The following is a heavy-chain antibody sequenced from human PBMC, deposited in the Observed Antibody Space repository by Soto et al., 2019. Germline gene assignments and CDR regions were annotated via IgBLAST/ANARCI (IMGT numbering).Heavy chain of an antibody. D-gene: IGHD6-19*01. J-gene: IGHJ4*02. CDR2: TYYRSKWYN. V-gene: IGHV6-1*01. CDR1: GDSVSGNSAA. Sequence: SQTLSLTCAISGDSVSGNSAAWNWIRQSPSRGLEWLGRTYYRSKWYNDYAVSVKSRITVTPDTSKNQFSLHLNSVPPEDTAVYYCSRAFPYSESSASYFDSWGQGALVTVSS. CDR3: SRAFPYSESSASYFDS.